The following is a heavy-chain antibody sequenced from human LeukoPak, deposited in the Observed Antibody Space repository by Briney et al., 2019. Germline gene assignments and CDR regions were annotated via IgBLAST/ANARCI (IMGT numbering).Heavy chain of an antibody. Sequence: PSETLSLTCTVSGGSISSSSYYWGGIRQPPGKGLEWIGSIYYSWSTYYNPSLKSRVTISVDTPKNQFSLKLRSVTAADTAVYYCARMYYYDSSGTFDYWGQGTLVTVSS. J-gene: IGHJ4*02. V-gene: IGHV4-39*07. CDR2: IYYSWST. CDR3: ARMYYYDSSGTFDY. CDR1: GGSISSSSYY. D-gene: IGHD3-22*01.